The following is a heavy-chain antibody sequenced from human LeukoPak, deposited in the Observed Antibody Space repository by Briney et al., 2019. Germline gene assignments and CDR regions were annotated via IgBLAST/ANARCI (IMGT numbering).Heavy chain of an antibody. D-gene: IGHD3-9*01. CDR1: GGTFSTYT. J-gene: IGHJ3*02. CDR3: ARGFSAIGFVQLGLRYHFDI. V-gene: IGHV1-69*06. CDR2: IIPIFGTA. Sequence: SVTVSCKASGGTFSTYTISWVRQAPGQGLEWMGGIIPIFGTAKSAQKFQGRVTITADKSTSTAYMELSSLRSEDTAVYYCARGFSAIGFVQLGLRYHFDIWGQGTMVTVSS.